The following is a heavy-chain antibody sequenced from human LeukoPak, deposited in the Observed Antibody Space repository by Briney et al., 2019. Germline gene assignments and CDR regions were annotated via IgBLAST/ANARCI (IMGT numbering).Heavy chain of an antibody. D-gene: IGHD1-26*01. CDR3: VRDGGSFSDFDY. CDR2: INSDGSST. Sequence: GGSLRLSCAASGFTFSRYWIHWVRQAPGKGLVWVSRINSDGSSTSYADSVKGRFTISRDNAKNTLYLQMNSLRAEDTAVYYCVRDGGSFSDFDYWGQGTLVTVSS. CDR1: GFTFSRYW. V-gene: IGHV3-74*01. J-gene: IGHJ4*02.